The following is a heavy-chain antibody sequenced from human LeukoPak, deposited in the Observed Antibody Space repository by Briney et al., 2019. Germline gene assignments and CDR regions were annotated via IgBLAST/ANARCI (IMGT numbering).Heavy chain of an antibody. CDR3: ARTWVSSGPNFNWYFDL. J-gene: IGHJ2*01. Sequence: SETLSLTCTVSGYSISSGYYWGWIRQPPGKGLEWIGSIYHSGSTYYNPSLKSRVTISVDTSKNQFSLKLSSVTAADTAVYYCARTWVSSGPNFNWYFDLWGRGTLVTVSS. V-gene: IGHV4-38-2*02. CDR1: GYSISSGYY. D-gene: IGHD4/OR15-4a*01. CDR2: IYHSGST.